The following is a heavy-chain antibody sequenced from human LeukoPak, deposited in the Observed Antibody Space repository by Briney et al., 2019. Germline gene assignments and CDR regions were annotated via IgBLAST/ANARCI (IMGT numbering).Heavy chain of an antibody. CDR2: MSPNSGNT. V-gene: IGHV1-8*01. D-gene: IGHD3-10*01. CDR1: GYTFTSYD. CDR3: ARSFYFHSGSYYHPFHH. Sequence: ASVKVSCKASGYTFTSYDINWVRQAPGQGPEWMGWMSPNSGNTGYAQKFQGRVTMTRNTAISTAYMELSSLRSDDTAVYYCARSFYFHSGSYYHPFHHWGQGTLVTVSS. J-gene: IGHJ4*02.